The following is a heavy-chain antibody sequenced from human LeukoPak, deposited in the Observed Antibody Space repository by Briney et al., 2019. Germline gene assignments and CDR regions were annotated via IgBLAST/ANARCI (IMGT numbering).Heavy chain of an antibody. CDR1: GGSISSYY. D-gene: IGHD2-15*01. Sequence: SETLSLTCTVSGGSISSYYWSWIRQPPGKGLEWIGYIYYSGSTNYDPSLKSRVTISVDTSKNQFSLKLSSVTAADTAVYYCARVVVAATRWFDPWGQGTLVTVSS. CDR3: ARVVVAATRWFDP. CDR2: IYYSGST. V-gene: IGHV4-59*01. J-gene: IGHJ5*02.